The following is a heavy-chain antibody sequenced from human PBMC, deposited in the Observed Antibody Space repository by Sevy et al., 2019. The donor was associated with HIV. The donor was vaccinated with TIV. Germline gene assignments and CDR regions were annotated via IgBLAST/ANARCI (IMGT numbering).Heavy chain of an antibody. CDR1: GFTFSDYY. Sequence: GGSLRLSCAASGFTFSDYYMSWIRQAPGKGLEWVSYISSSGSTIYYADSVKGRFTISRDNAKNSLYLQMNSLRAEDTAVYYCARTLLIAARSPYYYYGMDVWGQGTTVTVSS. V-gene: IGHV3-11*01. D-gene: IGHD6-6*01. CDR2: ISSSGSTI. J-gene: IGHJ6*02. CDR3: ARTLLIAARSPYYYYGMDV.